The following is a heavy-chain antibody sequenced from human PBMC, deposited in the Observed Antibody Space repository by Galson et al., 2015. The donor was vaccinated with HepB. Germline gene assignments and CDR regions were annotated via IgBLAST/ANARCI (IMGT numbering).Heavy chain of an antibody. CDR1: GYTFTGYY. CDR2: INPNSGGT. V-gene: IGHV1-2*02. D-gene: IGHD1-7*01. J-gene: IGHJ6*03. Sequence: QSGAEVKKPGESLKISCKASGYTFTGYYMHWVRQAPGQGLEWMGWINPNSGGTNYAQKFQGRVTMTRDTSISTAYMELSRLRSDDTAVYYCASALAITGTTHSYYYYYMDVWGKGTTVTVSS. CDR3: ASALAITGTTHSYYYYYMDV.